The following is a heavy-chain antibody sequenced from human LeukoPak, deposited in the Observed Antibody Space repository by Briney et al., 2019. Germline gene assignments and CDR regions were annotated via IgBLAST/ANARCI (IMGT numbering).Heavy chain of an antibody. Sequence: AGGSLRLSCAASGFTFSRYSMHWVRQAPGKGLEYVSAISNNGGSTYYAKSVKGRFTISRDNSKNTLYLQMGSLRAEDMAVYYCARTSIAAREADYWGQGTLVIVSS. CDR3: ARTSIAAREADY. CDR1: GFTFSRYS. J-gene: IGHJ4*02. V-gene: IGHV3-64*01. D-gene: IGHD6-6*01. CDR2: ISNNGGST.